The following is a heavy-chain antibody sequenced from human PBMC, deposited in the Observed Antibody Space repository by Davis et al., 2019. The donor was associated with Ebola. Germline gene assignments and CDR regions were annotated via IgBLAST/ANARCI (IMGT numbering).Heavy chain of an antibody. D-gene: IGHD3-10*01. CDR3: AKDRAKDYYGMDV. CDR2: ISSSSSYI. CDR1: GFTFSSYS. Sequence: GGSLRLSCAASGFTFSSYSMNWVRQAPGKGLEWVSSISSSSSYIYYADSVKGRFTISRDNSKNTLYLQMNSLRAEDTAVYYCAKDRAKDYYGMDVWGQGTTVTVSS. J-gene: IGHJ6*02. V-gene: IGHV3-21*01.